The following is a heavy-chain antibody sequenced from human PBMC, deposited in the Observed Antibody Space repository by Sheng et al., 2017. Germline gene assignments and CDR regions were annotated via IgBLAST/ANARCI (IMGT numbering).Heavy chain of an antibody. V-gene: IGHV4-38-2*02. D-gene: IGHD3-22*01. Sequence: QVQLQESGPGLVKPSETLSLTCAVSGYSISSGYYWGWIRQPPGKGLEWIGSIYHSGSTYYNPSLKSRVTISVDTSKNQFSLKLSSVTAADTAVYYCAREGAYYYDSSGYFPVYWGQGTLVTVSS. CDR2: IYHSGST. J-gene: IGHJ4*02. CDR3: AREGAYYYDSSGYFPVY. CDR1: GYSISSGYY.